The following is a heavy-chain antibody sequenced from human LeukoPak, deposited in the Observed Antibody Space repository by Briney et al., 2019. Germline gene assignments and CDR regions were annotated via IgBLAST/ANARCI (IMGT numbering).Heavy chain of an antibody. D-gene: IGHD3-22*01. CDR2: INPNSGWT. Sequence: GASVKVSCKASGYTFTGYYMHGVRQAPGQGLEWMGWINPNSGWTNYAQKFQGRVTMPRDPSISTAYMQLRRLRSDDTAVYYCARPYYYDSSGYYYNSMNYYFDYWGQGTLVTVSS. V-gene: IGHV1-2*02. CDR1: GYTFTGYY. CDR3: ARPYYYDSSGYYYNSMNYYFDY. J-gene: IGHJ4*02.